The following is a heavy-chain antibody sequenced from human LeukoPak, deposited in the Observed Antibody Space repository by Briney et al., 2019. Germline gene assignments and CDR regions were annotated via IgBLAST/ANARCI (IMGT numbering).Heavy chain of an antibody. CDR2: IYYSGST. D-gene: IGHD6-19*01. V-gene: IGHV4-59*01. CDR1: GGSFSGYY. Sequence: PSETLSLTCAVYGGSFSGYYWSWIRQPPGKGLEWIGYIYYSGSTNYNPSLKSRVTISVDTSKNQFSLKLSSVTAADTAVYYCARTIAVAGSFDYWGQGTLVTVSS. CDR3: ARTIAVAGSFDY. J-gene: IGHJ4*02.